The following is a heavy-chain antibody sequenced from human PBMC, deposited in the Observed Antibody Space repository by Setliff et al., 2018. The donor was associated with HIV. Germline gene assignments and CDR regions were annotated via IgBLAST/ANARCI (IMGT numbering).Heavy chain of an antibody. Sequence: PSETLSLTCTVSGDSISSSIYYWGWVRQAPGKGLEWVSVIRGSGGRTFYADSVKGRFTISRDNSKNTLYLLMNGLRVEDTAVYYCAKDGISGGAYPPYYFDYWGHGTLVTVSS. CDR3: AKDGISGGAYPPYYFDY. V-gene: IGHV3-23*01. CDR1: GDSISSSIYY. D-gene: IGHD2-15*01. CDR2: IRGSGGRT. J-gene: IGHJ4*01.